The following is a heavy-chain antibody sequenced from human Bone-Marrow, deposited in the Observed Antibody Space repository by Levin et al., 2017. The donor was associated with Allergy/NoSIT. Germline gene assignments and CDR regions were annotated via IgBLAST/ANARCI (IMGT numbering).Heavy chain of an antibody. CDR3: ARIPVFGIAAAGTGNAFDI. J-gene: IGHJ3*02. V-gene: IGHV2-70*11. D-gene: IGHD6-13*01. CDR2: IDWDDDK. Sequence: SGPTLVKPTQTLTLTCTFSGFSLSTSGMCVSWIRQPPGKALEWLARIDWDDDKYYSTSLKTRLTISKDTSKNQVVLTMTNMDPVDTATYYCARIPVFGIAAAGTGNAFDIWGQGTMVTVSS. CDR1: GFSLSTSGMC.